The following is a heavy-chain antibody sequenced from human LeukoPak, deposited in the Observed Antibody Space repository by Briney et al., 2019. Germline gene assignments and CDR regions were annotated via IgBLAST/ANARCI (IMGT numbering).Heavy chain of an antibody. CDR3: ARRAFDYWYFDL. CDR2: IYPGDSDT. V-gene: IGHV5-51*01. Sequence: GESLKISCKGSGYSFTSYWIGWVRQLPGKGLEWMGIIYPGDSDTRYSPSFQGQVTITADKSISTAYLQWNSLKASDTATYYCARRAFDYWYFDLWDRGTLVTVSS. D-gene: IGHD3-9*01. J-gene: IGHJ2*01. CDR1: GYSFTSYW.